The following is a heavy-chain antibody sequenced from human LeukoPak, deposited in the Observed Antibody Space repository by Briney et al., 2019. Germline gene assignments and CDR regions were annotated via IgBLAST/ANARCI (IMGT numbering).Heavy chain of an antibody. D-gene: IGHD3-10*01. Sequence: GESLKISCKGSGYSFTSYWIGWVRQVPGKGLEWMGIIYPGDSDTRYSPSFQGQVTISADKSISTAYLQWSSLKASDTAMYYCARLSGSGSYPDYYGMDVWGQGTTVTVSS. V-gene: IGHV5-51*01. CDR3: ARLSGSGSYPDYYGMDV. J-gene: IGHJ6*02. CDR2: IYPGDSDT. CDR1: GYSFTSYW.